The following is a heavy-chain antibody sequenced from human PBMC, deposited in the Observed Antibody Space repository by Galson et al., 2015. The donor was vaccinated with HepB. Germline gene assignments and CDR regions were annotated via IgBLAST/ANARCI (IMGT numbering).Heavy chain of an antibody. CDR3: AKDRLEWSRRQADAFDI. V-gene: IGHV3-23*01. J-gene: IGHJ3*02. Sequence: SLRLSCAASGFTFSSYAMSWVRQAPGKGLEWVSAISGSGGSTYYADSVKGRFTISRDNSKNTLYLQMNSLRAEDTAVYYCAKDRLEWSRRQADAFDIWGQGTMVTVSS. CDR2: ISGSGGST. D-gene: IGHD3-3*01. CDR1: GFTFSSYA.